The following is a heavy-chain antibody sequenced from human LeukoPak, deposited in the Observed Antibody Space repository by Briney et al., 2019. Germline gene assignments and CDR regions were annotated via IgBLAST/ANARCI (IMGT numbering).Heavy chain of an antibody. Sequence: SETLSLTCTVSGGSMNSYYWNWIRQPPGKGLEWIGYIYSSGSTKYNPSLKSRVTISVDTSKNQFSLKLSSVTAADTAVYYCARRSSGWSYDAFDIWGQGTMVTVSS. V-gene: IGHV4-59*08. CDR3: ARRSSGWSYDAFDI. CDR2: IYSSGST. J-gene: IGHJ3*02. CDR1: GGSMNSYY. D-gene: IGHD6-19*01.